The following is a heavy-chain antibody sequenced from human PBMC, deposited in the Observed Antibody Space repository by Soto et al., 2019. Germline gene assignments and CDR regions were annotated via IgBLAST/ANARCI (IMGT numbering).Heavy chain of an antibody. CDR3: ARSPLYGSSSGSYYYYGMDV. CDR1: GYTFTSYG. CDR2: ISAYNGNT. Sequence: QVQLVQSGAEVKKPGASVKVSCKASGYTFTSYGISWVRQAPGQGLEWMGWISAYNGNTNYAQKLQGRVTMTTDTSTSTAYIELRSLRSDDTAVYYCARSPLYGSSSGSYYYYGMDVWGQGTTVTVSS. D-gene: IGHD6-6*01. V-gene: IGHV1-18*01. J-gene: IGHJ6*02.